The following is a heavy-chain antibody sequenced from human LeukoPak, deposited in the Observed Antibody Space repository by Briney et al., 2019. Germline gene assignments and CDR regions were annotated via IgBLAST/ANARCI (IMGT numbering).Heavy chain of an antibody. CDR2: IYNGGAT. D-gene: IGHD2-2*01. V-gene: IGHV3-53*01. Sequence: PGGSLRLSCAASGFTVSSNYMSWVRQAPGKGLECVSVIYNGGATYYADSVKGRFTISRDNSKNTLYLQMNSLRAEDTAVYFCAREYASGTFDWGQGTLVTVSS. J-gene: IGHJ4*02. CDR1: GFTVSSNY. CDR3: AREYASGTFD.